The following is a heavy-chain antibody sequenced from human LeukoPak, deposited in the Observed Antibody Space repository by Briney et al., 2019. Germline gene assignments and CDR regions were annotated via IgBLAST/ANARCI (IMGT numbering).Heavy chain of an antibody. CDR1: GGSISSSSYY. CDR2: IYYSGST. CDR3: ARDQAVFGQQLADAFDI. J-gene: IGHJ3*02. Sequence: SETLSLTCTVSGGSISSSSYYWGWIRQPPGKGLEWIGSIYYSGSTYYNPSLKSRVTISVDTSKNQFSLKLSSVTAADTAVYYCARDQAVFGQQLADAFDIWGQGTMVTVSS. V-gene: IGHV4-39*07. D-gene: IGHD6-13*01.